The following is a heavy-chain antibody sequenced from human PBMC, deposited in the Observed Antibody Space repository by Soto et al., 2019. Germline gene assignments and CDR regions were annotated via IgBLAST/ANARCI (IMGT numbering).Heavy chain of an antibody. CDR2: TYYRSKWYT. CDR1: GDSVSSNSAA. D-gene: IGHD5-12*01. V-gene: IGHV6-1*01. CDR3: ARGPRRDGYNYEGLDY. Sequence: SQTLSLTCAISGDSVSSNSAAWNWIRQSPSRGLEWLGRTYYRSKWYTDYEVSVKSRITINPDTSNNQFSLQLNSVTPEDTAVYYCARGPRRDGYNYEGLDYWGQGTLVTVSS. J-gene: IGHJ4*02.